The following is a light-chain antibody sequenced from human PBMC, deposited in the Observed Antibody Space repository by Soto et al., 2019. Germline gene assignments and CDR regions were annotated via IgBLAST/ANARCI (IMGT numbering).Light chain of an antibody. CDR2: TAS. V-gene: IGKV1-5*03. CDR3: QQYEAYPLT. J-gene: IGKJ4*01. CDR1: QSINSW. Sequence: DIQMTQSPSTLSASVGDRVTITCRASQSINSWLAWYQQKPGKAPKRLVYTASSLESGVPSRFSGRGSGTEVYLTISTLQPDDFASHSCQQYEAYPLTFGGGTRVEIK.